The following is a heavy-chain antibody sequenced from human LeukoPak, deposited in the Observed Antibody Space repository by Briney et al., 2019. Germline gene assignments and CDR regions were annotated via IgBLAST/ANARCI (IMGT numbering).Heavy chain of an antibody. V-gene: IGHV3-30*03. CDR1: GFTFSSYS. CDR3: ARDPRGPTTYDSSARDSLDY. CDR2: ILYDGSMQ. J-gene: IGHJ4*02. D-gene: IGHD3-22*01. Sequence: GRSLRLSCAASGFTFSSYSMHWVRQAPGKGLEWLAVILYDGSMQYYAESMKGRLTISRDNSRNTVYMQMSSLRTEDTAVYYCARDPRGPTTYDSSARDSLDYWGQGTLVTVSS.